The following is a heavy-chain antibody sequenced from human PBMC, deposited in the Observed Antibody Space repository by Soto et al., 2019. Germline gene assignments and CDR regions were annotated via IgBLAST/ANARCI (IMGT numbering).Heavy chain of an antibody. CDR1: GGSISGYY. V-gene: IGHV4-59*01. CDR3: ARESYYGSGATVVAY. D-gene: IGHD3-10*01. Sequence: SETLSLTCTVSGGSISGYYWSWIRQPPGKGLEWIGYIYYSGTTSYNPSLNSRVTTSVDTSKNQFSLKVNSVTAADTAVYYCARESYYGSGATVVAYWGQGTLVTVSS. CDR2: IYYSGTT. J-gene: IGHJ4*02.